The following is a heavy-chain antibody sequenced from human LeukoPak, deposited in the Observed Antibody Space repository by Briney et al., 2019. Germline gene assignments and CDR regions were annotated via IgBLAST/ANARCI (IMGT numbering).Heavy chain of an antibody. J-gene: IGHJ3*02. CDR2: IKQDGTEK. CDR1: GFTFSSYW. CDR3: ARGPYSYDSSGAFDI. V-gene: IGHV3-7*03. D-gene: IGHD3-22*01. Sequence: PGGSLRLSCAASGFTFSSYWMSWVRQAPGKGLEWLANIKQDGTEKNYLNSVKGRFTISRDNAKNSLYLQMNSLRAEDTAVYFCARGPYSYDSSGAFDIWGQGTMVTVSS.